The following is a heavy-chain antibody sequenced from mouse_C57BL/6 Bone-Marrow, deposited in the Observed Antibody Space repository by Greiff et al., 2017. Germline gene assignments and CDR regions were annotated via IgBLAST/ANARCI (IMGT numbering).Heavy chain of an antibody. J-gene: IGHJ3*01. CDR1: GFNFKGYS. V-gene: IGHV14-2*01. Sequence: VQLQQSGAELVKPGASVKFSCTASGFNFKGYSMHWVKQRTEQGLEWIGRIDPEDGETKYAPKFQGQVTITADTSSNTVYLQISDLTSEDTAVYYCAGGGLLTAYWGQGTLVTVSA. CDR2: IDPEDGET. D-gene: IGHD3-1*01. CDR3: AGGGLLTAY.